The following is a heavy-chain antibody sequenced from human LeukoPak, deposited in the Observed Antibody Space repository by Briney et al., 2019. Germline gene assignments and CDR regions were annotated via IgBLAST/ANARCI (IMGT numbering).Heavy chain of an antibody. J-gene: IGHJ4*02. Sequence: ASVKVSCKASGYTFTSYGISWVRQAPGQGLEWMGWISAYNGNTNYAQKLQGRVTMTTDTSTSTAYMELRSLRSDDTAVYYCARYLVSVVVAANGYFDYWGQGTLVTVSS. CDR2: ISAYNGNT. D-gene: IGHD2-15*01. V-gene: IGHV1-18*01. CDR1: GYTFTSYG. CDR3: ARYLVSVVVAANGYFDY.